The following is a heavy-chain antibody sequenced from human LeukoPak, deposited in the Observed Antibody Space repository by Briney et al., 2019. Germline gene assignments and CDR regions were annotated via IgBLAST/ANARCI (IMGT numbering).Heavy chain of an antibody. D-gene: IGHD2-15*01. CDR1: GFTFRSYW. J-gene: IGHJ4*02. Sequence: GVSLRLSCAASGFTFRSYWMSWVRQAPGKALEWVANIKKDGSEKYYVDSVKGRFTISRDNAKNALYLQMNSLRAEDTAVYYCARVVVVTSYFFDYWGQGTLVTVSS. V-gene: IGHV3-7*01. CDR2: IKKDGSEK. CDR3: ARVVVVTSYFFDY.